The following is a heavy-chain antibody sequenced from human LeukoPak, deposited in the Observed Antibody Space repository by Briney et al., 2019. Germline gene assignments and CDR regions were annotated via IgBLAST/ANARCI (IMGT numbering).Heavy chain of an antibody. CDR3: ARSSGPRGWFDP. CDR1: GGSISSSNYY. Sequence: SETLSLTCSVSGGSISSSNYYWGWIRQPPGKGLEWIGSIFYSGSTYYNSSLKSRVTISVDTSKNQFSLKLSSVTAADTAVYYCARSSGPRGWFDPWGQGTLVTVSS. D-gene: IGHD3-10*01. CDR2: IFYSGST. V-gene: IGHV4-39*07. J-gene: IGHJ5*02.